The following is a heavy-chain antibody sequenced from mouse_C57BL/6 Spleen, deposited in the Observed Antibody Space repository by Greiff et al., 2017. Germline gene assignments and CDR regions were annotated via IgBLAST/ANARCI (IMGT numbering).Heavy chain of an antibody. CDR1: GFTFSDYG. V-gene: IGHV5-17*01. Sequence: VQLKESGGGLVKPGGSLKLSCAASGFTFSDYGMHWVRQAPEKGLEWVAYISSGSSTIYYADTVKGRFTISRDNAKNTLFLQMTSLRSEDTAMYYCAREVYYDYGRYAMDYWGQGTSVTVSS. J-gene: IGHJ4*01. D-gene: IGHD2-4*01. CDR2: ISSGSSTI. CDR3: AREVYYDYGRYAMDY.